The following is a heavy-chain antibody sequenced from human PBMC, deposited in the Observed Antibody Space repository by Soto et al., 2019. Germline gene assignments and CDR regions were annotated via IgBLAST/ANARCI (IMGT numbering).Heavy chain of an antibody. J-gene: IGHJ4*02. CDR2: ISGGGSNT. D-gene: IGHD4-4*01. V-gene: IGHV3-23*01. CDR1: GFPFSSYV. CDR3: AKDSNKYSSSLRDRYFGY. Sequence: EVQLLESGGGLVQRGGSLRLSCAASGFPFSSYVMSWVRQAPGKGLEWVSGISGGGSNTFYADSVKGRFTSSRDNSKKTLLLQMNSLGAEDTAVYYCAKDSNKYSSSLRDRYFGYWGQGIGVTVSS.